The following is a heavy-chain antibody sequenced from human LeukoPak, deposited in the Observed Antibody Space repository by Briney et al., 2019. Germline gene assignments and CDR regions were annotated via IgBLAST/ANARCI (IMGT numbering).Heavy chain of an antibody. Sequence: SGGSLRLSCAASGFTFNNYAMSWVRQAPGKGLEWVSGITGSGFSTYYAGSLKGRFAISRDNSKNTLYLQMNSLRAEDTAVYYCAKRGAYPNWFDPWGQGTLVTVSS. V-gene: IGHV3-23*01. D-gene: IGHD3-16*01. CDR2: ITGSGFST. CDR3: AKRGAYPNWFDP. CDR1: GFTFNNYA. J-gene: IGHJ5*02.